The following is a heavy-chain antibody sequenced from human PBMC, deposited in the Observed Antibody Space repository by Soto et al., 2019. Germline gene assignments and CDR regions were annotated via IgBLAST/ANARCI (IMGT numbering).Heavy chain of an antibody. CDR3: ARATGADKEDY. CDR2: IKEDGSEK. CDR1: GFTFSSYW. D-gene: IGHD3-10*01. J-gene: IGHJ4*02. Sequence: EVQLVESGGGLVQPGGSLRLSCAASGFTFSSYWMSWVLQAPGRGLEWVGNIKEDGSEKYYVDSVNGRFTVSRDNAKNSLYLQMNSLRAEDTAVYYCARATGADKEDYWGQGTLVTVSS. V-gene: IGHV3-7*04.